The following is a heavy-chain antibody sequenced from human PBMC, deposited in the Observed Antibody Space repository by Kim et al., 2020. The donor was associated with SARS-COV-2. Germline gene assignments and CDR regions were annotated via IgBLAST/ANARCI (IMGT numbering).Heavy chain of an antibody. CDR1: GFSVSNNY. D-gene: IGHD1-1*01. J-gene: IGHJ6*02. V-gene: IGHV3-66*02. Sequence: GGSLRLSCAASGFSVSNNYMNWVRQFPGKGLEWVSVIFSGGNTYYRDSVKGRFTISRDSSKNMLYLQMNSLRADDTAVYHCARRVAGTWGMDVWGQGTTVTVSS. CDR2: IFSGGNT. CDR3: ARRVAGTWGMDV.